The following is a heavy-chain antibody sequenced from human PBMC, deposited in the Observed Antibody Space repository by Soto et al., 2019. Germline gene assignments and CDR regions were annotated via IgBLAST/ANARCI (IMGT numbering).Heavy chain of an antibody. J-gene: IGHJ4*02. Sequence: ASVKVSCKASGYTFTSYGISWVRQAPGQGLEWMGWISAYNGNTNYAQKLQGRVTMTTDTSTSTAYMELRSLRSDDTAVYYCARRTKDTMVWGVIKGPFDYWGQGTLVTVSS. CDR1: GYTFTSYG. V-gene: IGHV1-18*01. CDR3: ARRTKDTMVWGVIKGPFDY. CDR2: ISAYNGNT. D-gene: IGHD3-10*01.